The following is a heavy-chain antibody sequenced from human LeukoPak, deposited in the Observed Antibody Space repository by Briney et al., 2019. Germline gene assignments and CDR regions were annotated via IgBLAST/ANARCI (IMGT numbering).Heavy chain of an antibody. J-gene: IGHJ4*02. V-gene: IGHV1-3*01. Sequence: KFQGRVTITRDTSASTAYMELSSLRSEDTAVYYCARGDSSSWKGGIDYWGQGTLVTVSS. D-gene: IGHD6-13*01. CDR3: ARGDSSSWKGGIDY.